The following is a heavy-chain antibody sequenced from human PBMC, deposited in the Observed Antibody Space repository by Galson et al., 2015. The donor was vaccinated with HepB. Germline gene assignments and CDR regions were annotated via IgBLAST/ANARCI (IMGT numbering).Heavy chain of an antibody. D-gene: IGHD3-3*01. V-gene: IGHV3-23*01. J-gene: IGHJ4*02. CDR3: ARRPASISGVVITLGYVDY. Sequence: SLRLSCAASGFTFSSYSMNWVRQAPGKGLEWVSGISGSGGSTYYADSVKGRFTISRDNSKNTLYLQMNSLRAEDTAVYYCARRPASISGVVITLGYVDYWGQGTLVTVSS. CDR1: GFTFSSYS. CDR2: ISGSGGST.